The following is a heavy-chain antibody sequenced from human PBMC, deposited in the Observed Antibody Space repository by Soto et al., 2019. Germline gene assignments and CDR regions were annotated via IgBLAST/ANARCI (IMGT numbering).Heavy chain of an antibody. CDR3: ATGSVVTVTHYYYYGMDV. J-gene: IGHJ6*02. CDR1: GFTFSSYW. V-gene: IGHV3-74*01. D-gene: IGHD4-17*01. Sequence: EVQLVESGGGLVQPGGSLRLSCAASGFTFSSYWMHWVRQAPGKGLVWVSRINSDGSSTSYADSVKGRFTISRDNAKNTLYLQMNSLRAEDTAVYYCATGSVVTVTHYYYYGMDVWGQGTTVTVSS. CDR2: INSDGSST.